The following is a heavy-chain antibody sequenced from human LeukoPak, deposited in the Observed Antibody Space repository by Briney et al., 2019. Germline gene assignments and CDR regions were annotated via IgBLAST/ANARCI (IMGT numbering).Heavy chain of an antibody. CDR1: GFTLTNPW. D-gene: IGHD6-19*01. J-gene: IGHJ4*02. CDR3: TTAQWLGAH. Sequence: PGGSLRLSCAASGFTLTNPWMHWVRQAPGKGLEWVGRIKSKTDGGTTDCAAPVKGRFAISRDDSNNTLSLQMNSLKTEDTAVYYCTTAQWLGAHWGQGTLVTVSS. CDR2: IKSKTDGGTT. V-gene: IGHV3-15*01.